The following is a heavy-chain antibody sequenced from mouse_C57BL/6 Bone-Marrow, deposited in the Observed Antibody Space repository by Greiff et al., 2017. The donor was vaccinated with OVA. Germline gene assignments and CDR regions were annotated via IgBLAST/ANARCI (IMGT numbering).Heavy chain of an antibody. CDR1: GYTFTSYW. CDR3: AGGVITTVVATGYYAMDY. CDR2: INPSNGGT. J-gene: IGHJ4*01. Sequence: QVQLQQSGTELVKPGASVKLSCKASGYTFTSYWMHWVKQRPGQGLEWIGNINPSNGGTNYNEKFKSKATLTVDKSSSTAYMQLSSLTSEDSAVYYCAGGVITTVVATGYYAMDYWGQGTSVTVSS. V-gene: IGHV1-53*01. D-gene: IGHD1-1*01.